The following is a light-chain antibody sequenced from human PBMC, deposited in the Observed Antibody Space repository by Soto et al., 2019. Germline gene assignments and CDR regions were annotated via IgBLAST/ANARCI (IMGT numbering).Light chain of an antibody. J-gene: IGKJ2*01. CDR1: QSVSSSY. V-gene: IGKV3-20*01. Sequence: EIVLTQSPGTLSLSPGERATLSCRASQSVSSSYLAWYQQKPGQAPRLLIYGASSRATGIPDRFSGSGSGTDFTLTISRLEPEDFAVYYCQQYGSSPLWDPRYTFGQGTKLEIK. CDR2: GAS. CDR3: QQYGSSPLWDPRYT.